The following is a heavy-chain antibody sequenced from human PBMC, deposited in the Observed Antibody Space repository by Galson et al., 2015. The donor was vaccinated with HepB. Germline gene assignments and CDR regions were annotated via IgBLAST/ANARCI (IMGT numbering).Heavy chain of an antibody. Sequence: ETLSLTCTVSGGSVSSGSYYWSWIRQPPGKGLEWIGYIYYSGSTNYKSSLKSRVTISVDTSKNQFSLKLSSVTAADTALYYCARVDSRRGNAFDIWGQGTMVPVSS. D-gene: IGHD2/OR15-2a*01. CDR3: ARVDSRRGNAFDI. V-gene: IGHV4-61*01. CDR2: IYYSGST. J-gene: IGHJ3*02. CDR1: GGSVSSGSYY.